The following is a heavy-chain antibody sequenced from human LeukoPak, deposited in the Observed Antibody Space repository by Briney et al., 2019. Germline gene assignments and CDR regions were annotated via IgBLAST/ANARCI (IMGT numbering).Heavy chain of an antibody. CDR3: ARLRVRGVIITYYYYGMDV. CDR1: GFTFSSYA. CDR2: ISYDRGNK. Sequence: PGRSLRLSCAASGFTFSSYAIHWVRQAPGKGLQWVAVISYDRGNKYYANSVKGRFTISRDNSKNTLYLQMNSLRADDTAVYYCARLRVRGVIITYYYYGMDVWGQGTTVTVSS. D-gene: IGHD3-10*01. J-gene: IGHJ6*02. V-gene: IGHV3-30*04.